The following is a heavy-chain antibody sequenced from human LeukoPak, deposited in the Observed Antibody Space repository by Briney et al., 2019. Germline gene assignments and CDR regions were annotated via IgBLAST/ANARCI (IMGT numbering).Heavy chain of an antibody. CDR1: GFTFSSYA. V-gene: IGHV3-23*01. D-gene: IGHD5-18*01. Sequence: GGSLRLSCAASGFTFSSYAMSWVRQAPGKGLEWVSAISGSGGSTYYADSLKGRFTISRDNSKKTLYLQMNSLRAEDTAVYYCAKRYSYGYRAFDIWGQGTMVTVSS. CDR2: ISGSGGST. CDR3: AKRYSYGYRAFDI. J-gene: IGHJ3*02.